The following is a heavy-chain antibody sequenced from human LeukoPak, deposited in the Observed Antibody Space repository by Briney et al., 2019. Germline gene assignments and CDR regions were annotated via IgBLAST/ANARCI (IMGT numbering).Heavy chain of an antibody. V-gene: IGHV3-21*01. Sequence: GGSLRLSCAASGFIFSSYSMSWVRQAPGKGLEWVSSITSSSNYIYYADSVKGRFTISRDNAKNSLYLQMNSLRVEDTAVYYCARVWGYSYSSDHWGQGTLVTVSS. J-gene: IGHJ5*02. D-gene: IGHD5-18*01. CDR3: ARVWGYSYSSDH. CDR2: ITSSSNYI. CDR1: GFIFSSYS.